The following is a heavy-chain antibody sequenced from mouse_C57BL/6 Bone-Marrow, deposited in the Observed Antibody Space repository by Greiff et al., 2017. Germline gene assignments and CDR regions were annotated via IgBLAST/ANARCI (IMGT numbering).Heavy chain of an antibody. CDR1: GFTFSSYA. J-gene: IGHJ4*01. CDR2: ISDGGSYT. V-gene: IGHV5-4*01. CDR3: AREEYAMDY. Sequence: VQLVESGGGLVKPGGSLKLSCAASGFTFSSYAMSWVRQTPEKRLEWVATISDGGSYTYYPDNVKGRFTISRDNAKNNLYLQMSHLKSEDTAMYYCAREEYAMDYWGQGTSVTVSS.